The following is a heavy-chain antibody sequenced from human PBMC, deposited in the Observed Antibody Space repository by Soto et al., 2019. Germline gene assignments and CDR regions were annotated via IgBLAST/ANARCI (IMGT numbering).Heavy chain of an antibody. CDR3: ARDLGDSSGYYYGVGTTRFDP. V-gene: IGHV3-30-3*01. J-gene: IGHJ5*02. CDR2: ISYDGSNK. D-gene: IGHD3-22*01. Sequence: PGGSMRLSCAASGFTFSSYAMHWVRQAPGKGLEWVAVISYDGSNKYYADSVKGRFTISRDNSKNTLYLQMNSLRAEDTAVYYCARDLGDSSGYYYGVGTTRFDPWGQGTLVTVSS. CDR1: GFTFSSYA.